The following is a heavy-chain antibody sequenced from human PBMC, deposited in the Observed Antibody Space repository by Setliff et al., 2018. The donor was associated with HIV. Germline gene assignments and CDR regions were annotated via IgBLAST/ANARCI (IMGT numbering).Heavy chain of an antibody. CDR3: ARALAAPYTYYYDSSGYYYNRALSY. J-gene: IGHJ4*02. CDR1: GYAFTTYY. Sequence: ASVKVSCKASGYAFTTYYMHWVRQASGQGLEWMGIINPRGGSTTYAQKLQGRVTMTTDTSTSTAYMELRSLRSDDTAVYYCARALAAPYTYYYDSSGYYYNRALSYWGQGTLVTVS. D-gene: IGHD3-22*01. CDR2: INPRGGST. V-gene: IGHV1-46*01.